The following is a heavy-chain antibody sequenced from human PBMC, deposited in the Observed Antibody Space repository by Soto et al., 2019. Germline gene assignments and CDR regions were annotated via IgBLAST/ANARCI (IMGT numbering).Heavy chain of an antibody. J-gene: IGHJ6*02. CDR3: ARDRYYDFWSGYYTYYYYGMDV. CDR2: ISYDGSNK. CDR1: GFTFSSYA. D-gene: IGHD3-3*01. V-gene: IGHV3-30-3*01. Sequence: QVQLVESGGGVVQPGRSLRLSCAASGFTFSSYAMHWVRQAPGKGLERVAVISYDGSNKYYADSVKGRFTISRDNSKNTLYLQMNSLRAEDTAVYYCARDRYYDFWSGYYTYYYYGMDVWGQGTTVTVSS.